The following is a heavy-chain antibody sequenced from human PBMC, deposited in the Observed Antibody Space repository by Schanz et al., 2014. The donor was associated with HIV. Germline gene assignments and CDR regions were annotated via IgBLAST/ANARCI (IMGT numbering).Heavy chain of an antibody. CDR2: IKQDKSEK. D-gene: IGHD1-26*01. J-gene: IGHJ4*02. Sequence: EVRLVESGGGLVQSGGSLRLSCAASGFSFSNFWVTWVRQAPGKRLEWVANIKQDKSEKYYADSVKGRFTISRDNAKNSLYLQMNSLRAEDTAVYYCVLPSAKIVGGLGEHYFDHWGQGTLVTVSS. CDR1: GFSFSNFW. V-gene: IGHV3-7*01. CDR3: VLPSAKIVGGLGEHYFDH.